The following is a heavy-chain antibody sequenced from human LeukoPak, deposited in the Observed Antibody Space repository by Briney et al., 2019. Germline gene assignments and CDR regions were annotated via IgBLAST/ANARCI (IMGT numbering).Heavy chain of an antibody. CDR1: GGSISSGGYS. CDR3: ASSTYYYDSSDPPTAAFDI. Sequence: PSETLSLTCAVSGGSISSGGYSWSWIRQPPGKGLEWIGYIYHSGSTYYNPSLKSRVTISVDRSKNQFSLKLSSVTAADTAVYYCASSTYYYDSSDPPTAAFDIWGQGTMVTVSS. CDR2: IYHSGST. J-gene: IGHJ3*02. D-gene: IGHD3-22*01. V-gene: IGHV4-30-2*01.